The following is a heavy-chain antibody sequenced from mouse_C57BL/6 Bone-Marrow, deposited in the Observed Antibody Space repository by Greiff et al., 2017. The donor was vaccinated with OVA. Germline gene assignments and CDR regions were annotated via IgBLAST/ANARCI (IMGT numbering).Heavy chain of an antibody. CDR3: TTRGVVARYFDV. Sequence: QVQLQQSGAELVRPGASVTLSCKASGYTFTDYEMHWVKQTPVHGLEWIGAIDPETGGTAYNQKFKGKAILTADKSSSTAYMELRSLTSEDSAVYYCTTRGVVARYFDVWGTGTTVTVSS. J-gene: IGHJ1*03. D-gene: IGHD1-1*01. CDR2: IDPETGGT. CDR1: GYTFTDYE. V-gene: IGHV1-15*01.